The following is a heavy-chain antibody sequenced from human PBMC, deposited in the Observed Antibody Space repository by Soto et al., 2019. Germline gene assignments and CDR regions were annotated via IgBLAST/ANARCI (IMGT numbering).Heavy chain of an antibody. Sequence: QVQLVQSGAEVREPGASVKVSCKASGYSFSSLAITWVRQATGQGLEWMGWMHPSSGRTGYAQKFQGRVTMTRDTSIHTPYMELSSLTSDDTAFYYCARCGTAGVDYWGQGTLVTVSS. J-gene: IGHJ4*02. V-gene: IGHV1-8*01. D-gene: IGHD1-26*01. CDR2: MHPSSGRT. CDR1: GYSFSSLA. CDR3: ARCGTAGVDY.